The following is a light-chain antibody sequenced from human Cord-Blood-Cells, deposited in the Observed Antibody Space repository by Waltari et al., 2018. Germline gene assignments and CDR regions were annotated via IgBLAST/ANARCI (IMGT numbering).Light chain of an antibody. Sequence: DIVMTQSPDSLAVSLGERATINCKSSQSVLYSSNNKNYLAWYQQKPGQPPKLLIYWASTREYGVPDRCSGSGSGTDVTIPTSSLQDEDVVVYYCQQYYNSPWTFGQGTKVEIK. CDR3: QQYYNSPWT. J-gene: IGKJ1*01. CDR2: WAS. V-gene: IGKV4-1*01. CDR1: QSVLYSSNNKNY.